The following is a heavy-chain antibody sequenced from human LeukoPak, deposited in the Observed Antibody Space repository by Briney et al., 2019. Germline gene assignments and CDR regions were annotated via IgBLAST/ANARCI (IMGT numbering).Heavy chain of an antibody. CDR1: GGSISNSSHY. D-gene: IGHD6-25*01. CDR2: MYYSGRT. V-gene: IGHV4-39*01. Sequence: SETLSLTCTVSGGSISNSSHYWGWIRQPPGKGLEWIGSMYYSGRTYYNSSLKSRVTISVDTSKNQFSLKLSSVTAADTAVYYCARLLRTAAAFDYWGQGTLVTVSS. J-gene: IGHJ4*02. CDR3: ARLLRTAAAFDY.